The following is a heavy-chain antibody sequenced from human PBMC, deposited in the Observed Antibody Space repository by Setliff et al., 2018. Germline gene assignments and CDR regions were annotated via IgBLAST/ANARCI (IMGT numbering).Heavy chain of an antibody. CDR2: IYIGGSA. CDR3: AREQWLDPPGYYYMDV. V-gene: IGHV4-4*07. D-gene: IGHD6-19*01. J-gene: IGHJ6*03. Sequence: LSLTCTVSGGSISSYYWSWIRQPAGKGLEWIGHIYIGGSANYNPSLKSRVTMSIDTSKNQFSLKLNSVTAADMAAYYCAREQWLDPPGYYYMDVWAKGTTVTVS. CDR1: GGSISSYY.